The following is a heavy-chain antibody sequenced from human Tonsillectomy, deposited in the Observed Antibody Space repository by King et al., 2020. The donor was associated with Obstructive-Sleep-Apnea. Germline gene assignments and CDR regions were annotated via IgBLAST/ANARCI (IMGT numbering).Heavy chain of an antibody. J-gene: IGHJ4*02. CDR1: GFSLSTSGMC. D-gene: IGHD3-22*01. Sequence: VTLKESGPALVKPTQTLTLTCTFSGFSLSTSGMCVSWIRQPPGKALEWLARIDWDNDKYYSTSLKTRLTISKDTSKNQVVLTMTNMDPVDTATYYCARTVDYYDRSGYYYAQACFDYWGQGTLVTVSS. CDR2: IDWDNDK. V-gene: IGHV2-70*11. CDR3: ARTVDYYDRSGYYYAQACFDY.